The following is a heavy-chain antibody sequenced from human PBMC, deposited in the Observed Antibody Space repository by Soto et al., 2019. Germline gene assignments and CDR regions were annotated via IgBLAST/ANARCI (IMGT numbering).Heavy chain of an antibody. CDR2: IFSNDEK. J-gene: IGHJ4*02. CDR3: ARIEKSRYNWNYSDY. Sequence: SGPTLVNPTETLTLTCTVSGFSLSNARMGVSWIRQPPGKALEWLAHIFSNDEKSYSTSLKSRLTISKDTSKSQVVLTMTNMDPVGTATYYCARIEKSRYNWNYSDYWGQGTLVTVSS. D-gene: IGHD1-20*01. V-gene: IGHV2-26*01. CDR1: GFSLSNARMG.